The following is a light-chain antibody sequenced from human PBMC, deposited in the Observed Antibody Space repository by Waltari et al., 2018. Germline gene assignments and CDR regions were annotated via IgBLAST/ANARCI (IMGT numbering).Light chain of an antibody. J-gene: IGLJ1*01. CDR3: CSYAGSITFV. CDR1: SSDVGAYNF. CDR2: DVT. V-gene: IGLV2-23*02. Sequence: QSALTQPASVSGSPGQSITISCTGTSSDVGAYNFVSWYQQYPGKAPRLMIYDVTKPPSGVSNRFSGSKAGNTASLTIFGLQTEDEADYYCCSYAGSITFVFGTGTKVT.